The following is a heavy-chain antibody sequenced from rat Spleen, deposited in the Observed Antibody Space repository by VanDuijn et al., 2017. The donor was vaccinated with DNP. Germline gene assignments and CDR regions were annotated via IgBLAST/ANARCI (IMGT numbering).Heavy chain of an antibody. CDR3: TRQLGLDY. Sequence: EVRLQESGPGLVKPSQSLSLTCSVTGYSITSNYWAWIRKFPGNKLEWMGYINSAGSTNYNPSLKSRISITRDTSKNQFFLQVNSVTTEDTATYYCTRQLGLDYWGQGVMVTVSS. D-gene: IGHD5-1*01. J-gene: IGHJ2*01. V-gene: IGHV3-3*01. CDR2: INSAGST. CDR1: GYSITSNY.